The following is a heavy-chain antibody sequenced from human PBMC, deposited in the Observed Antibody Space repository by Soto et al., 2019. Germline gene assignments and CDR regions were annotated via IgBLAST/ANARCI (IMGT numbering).Heavy chain of an antibody. V-gene: IGHV1-18*01. D-gene: IGHD6-19*01. J-gene: IGHJ5*02. CDR3: ARELRAVAGQNWFDP. CDR2: ISAYNGNT. Sequence: QVQLVQSGAEVKKPGASVKVSCKASGYTFTSYGIIWVRQAPGQGLEWMGWISAYNGNTNYAQKLQGRVTMTTDTSTSTADMELRSLRSDDTAVYYCARELRAVAGQNWFDPWGQGTLVTVSS. CDR1: GYTFTSYG.